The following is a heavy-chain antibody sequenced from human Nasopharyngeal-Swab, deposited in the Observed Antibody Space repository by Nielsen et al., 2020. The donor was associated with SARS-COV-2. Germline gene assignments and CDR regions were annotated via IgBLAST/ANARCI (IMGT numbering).Heavy chain of an antibody. Sequence: GESLKISCAGSGFTFSRYWMHWLRQAPGKGLVWVSRINSDGSSTSYADSVKGRFTISRDNARNTLYLQMNSLRVEDTAVYYCVKHQGSSSDQWGQGTLVTVSS. CDR2: INSDGSST. V-gene: IGHV3-74*01. CDR3: VKHQGSSSDQ. J-gene: IGHJ4*02. CDR1: GFTFSRYW.